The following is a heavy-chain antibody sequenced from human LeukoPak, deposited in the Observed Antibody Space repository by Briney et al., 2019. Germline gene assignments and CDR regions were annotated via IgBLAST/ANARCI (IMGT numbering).Heavy chain of an antibody. J-gene: IGHJ4*02. CDR2: IYHSGNT. CDR3: TTLYYYDTTGYYWRGFDY. D-gene: IGHD3-22*01. V-gene: IGHV4-4*02. Sequence: SETLSLTCTVSGGSISNSNWWSWVRQPPGKGLEWIGEIYHSGNTNYNPSLKSRVTITVDTSKNQFSLELNSVTAADTALYFCTTLYYYDTTGYYWRGFDYWGQGALVTVSS. CDR1: GGSISNSNW.